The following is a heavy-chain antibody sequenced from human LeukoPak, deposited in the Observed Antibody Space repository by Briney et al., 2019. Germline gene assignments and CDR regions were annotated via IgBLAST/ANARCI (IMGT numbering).Heavy chain of an antibody. Sequence: ASVKVSCKASGYTFTSYGISWVRQAPGQGLEWMGWISAYNGNTNYAQKLQGRVTVTRDTSASTAYMELSSLRSEDTAVYYCARMYYDILTGYYRAGHNWFDPWGQGTLVTVSS. V-gene: IGHV1-18*01. CDR3: ARMYYDILTGYYRAGHNWFDP. CDR1: GYTFTSYG. CDR2: ISAYNGNT. J-gene: IGHJ5*02. D-gene: IGHD3-9*01.